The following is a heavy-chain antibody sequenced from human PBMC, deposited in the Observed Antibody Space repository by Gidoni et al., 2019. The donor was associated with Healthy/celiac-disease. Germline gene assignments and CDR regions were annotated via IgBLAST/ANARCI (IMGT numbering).Heavy chain of an antibody. D-gene: IGHD4-17*01. CDR1: GFTFSSYS. V-gene: IGHV3-21*01. Sequence: EVQLVESGGGLVKPGGSLRLSCAASGFTFSSYSMNCVRQAPGKGLQWVSSMSSSRSYIYYADSVKGRFTISRDNAKNSLYLQMNSLRAEDTAVYYCARVLSDYAPDYWGQGTLVTVSS. J-gene: IGHJ4*02. CDR3: ARVLSDYAPDY. CDR2: MSSSRSYI.